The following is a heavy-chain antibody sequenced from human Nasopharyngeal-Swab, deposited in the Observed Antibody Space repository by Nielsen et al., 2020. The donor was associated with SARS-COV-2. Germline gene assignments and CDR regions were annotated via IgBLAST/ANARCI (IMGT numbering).Heavy chain of an antibody. Sequence: IGRPPGKGLEWVAYISSCSSTRYYADSVKGRVTISRDNVKNSLYLQINSLRDEDTAVYYGAGCIQRIYYGMDVWGQGTTVTVSS. CDR3: AGCIQRIYYGMDV. V-gene: IGHV3-48*02. CDR2: ISSCSSTR. J-gene: IGHJ6*02. D-gene: IGHD1-1*01.